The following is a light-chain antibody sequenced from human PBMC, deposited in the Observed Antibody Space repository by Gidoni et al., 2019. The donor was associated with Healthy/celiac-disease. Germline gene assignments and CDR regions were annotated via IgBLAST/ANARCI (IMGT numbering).Light chain of an antibody. J-gene: IGLJ7*01. V-gene: IGLV3-21*04. CDR3: QVWDSSSDHAV. CDR1: NIGSKS. Sequence: SYVLTQPPSVSVAPGKKARITCGGNNIGSKSVHWYQQKPGQAPVLVIYYDSDRPSGIPERFSGSNSGNTATLTISRVEAGDEADYYCQVWDSSSDHAVFGGGTQLTVL. CDR2: YDS.